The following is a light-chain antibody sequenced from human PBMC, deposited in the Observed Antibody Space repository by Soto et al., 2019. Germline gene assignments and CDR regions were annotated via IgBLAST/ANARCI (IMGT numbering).Light chain of an antibody. CDR2: DVT. J-gene: IGLJ1*01. CDR1: SSDVGAYNY. Sequence: QSALTQPRSVSGSPGQSVTISCTGASSDVGAYNYVSWYQQNPGKAPKLIIYDVTQRPSGVPDRFSGSKSGNTASLTISGLLADDEADYYCFSYAGTYKVFGTGTKATVL. CDR3: FSYAGTYKV. V-gene: IGLV2-11*01.